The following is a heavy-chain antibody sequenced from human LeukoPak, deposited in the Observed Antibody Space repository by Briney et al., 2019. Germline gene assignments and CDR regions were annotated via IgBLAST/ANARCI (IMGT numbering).Heavy chain of an antibody. CDR1: GASIGSYY. Sequence: NPWRTLSLTCLFSGASIGSYYWSWFRQPPGRGLEWIGYIYNSGGTDYNPSLKSRVTMSVDTSKNQFSLKLSSVTAADTAVYYCARGSRGYSYGWGQGTLVTVSS. D-gene: IGHD5-18*01. J-gene: IGHJ4*02. CDR3: ARGSRGYSYG. CDR2: IYNSGGT. V-gene: IGHV4-59*13.